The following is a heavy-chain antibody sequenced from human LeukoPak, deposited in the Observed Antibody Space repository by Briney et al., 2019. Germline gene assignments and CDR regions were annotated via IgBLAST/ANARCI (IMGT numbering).Heavy chain of an antibody. V-gene: IGHV3-23*01. D-gene: IGHD3-3*01. Sequence: GGSLRLSCAASGFTFSSYAMNWVRQAPGKGLEWVSAISGSGGSTYYADSVKGRFTISRDNSKNALYLQMNSLRAEDTAVYYCAKGRDFWSGYQDACDIWGQGTMVTVSS. CDR1: GFTFSSYA. J-gene: IGHJ3*02. CDR3: AKGRDFWSGYQDACDI. CDR2: ISGSGGST.